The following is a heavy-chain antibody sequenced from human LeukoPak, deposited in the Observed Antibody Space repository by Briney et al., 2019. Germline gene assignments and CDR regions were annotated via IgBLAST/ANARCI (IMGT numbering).Heavy chain of an antibody. V-gene: IGHV4-4*02. D-gene: IGHD6-25*01. CDR2: VHLDGRT. CDR3: AREGGFYRPLDY. CDR1: GGSVTSTNW. J-gene: IGHJ4*02. Sequence: SETLSLTCDVSGGSVTSTNWWTWFRQPPGKGLEWIGEVHLDGRTNYNPSLKSRLVMSADLPENHISLNLTSVTAADTAVYYCAREGGFYRPLDYSGQGTLVTVSS.